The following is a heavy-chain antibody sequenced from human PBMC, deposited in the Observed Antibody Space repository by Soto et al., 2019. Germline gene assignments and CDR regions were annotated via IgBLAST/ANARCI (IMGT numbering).Heavy chain of an antibody. V-gene: IGHV4-39*01. Sequence: QLQLQESGPGLVKPSETLSLTCNASGGSISSTSYAWGWIRQSPGKGLEWIGTIDYSGTIYYNPSLKSRLTISGDTSKNQISLKLSSVTAADTAVYYCARHVHNQGYEYYFDSWGQGTLVTVSS. D-gene: IGHD3-3*01. CDR1: GGSISSTSYA. J-gene: IGHJ4*02. CDR2: IDYSGTI. CDR3: ARHVHNQGYEYYFDS.